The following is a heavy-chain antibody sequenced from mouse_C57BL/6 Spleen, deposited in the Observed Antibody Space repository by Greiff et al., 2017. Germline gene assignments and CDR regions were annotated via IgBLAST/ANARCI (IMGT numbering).Heavy chain of an antibody. CDR3: TRDTATVPFAY. V-gene: IGHV5-9-1*02. CDR1: GFTFSSYA. Sequence: EVQGVESGEGLVKPGGSLKLSCAASGFTFSSYAMSWVRQTPEKRLEWVAYISSGGDYIYYADTVKGRFTISRDNARNTLYLQMSSLKSEDTAMYYCTRDTATVPFAYWGQGTLVTVSA. D-gene: IGHD1-2*01. J-gene: IGHJ3*01. CDR2: ISSGGDYI.